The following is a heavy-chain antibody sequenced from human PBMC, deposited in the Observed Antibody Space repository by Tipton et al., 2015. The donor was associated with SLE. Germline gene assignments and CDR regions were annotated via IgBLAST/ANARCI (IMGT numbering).Heavy chain of an antibody. V-gene: IGHV3-9*01. J-gene: IGHJ4*02. CDR3: AKVPDYGDYVRRTFDY. CDR1: GFTFDDYA. CDR2: ISWNSGSI. D-gene: IGHD4-17*01. Sequence: SLRLSCAASGFTFDDYAMHWVRQAPGKGLEWVSGISWNSGSIGYADSVKGRFTISRDNAKNSLYLQMNSLRVEDTALYYCAKVPDYGDYVRRTFDYWGQGTLVTVSS.